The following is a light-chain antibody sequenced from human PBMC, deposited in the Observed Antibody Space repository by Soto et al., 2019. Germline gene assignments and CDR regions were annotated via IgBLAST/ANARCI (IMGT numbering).Light chain of an antibody. CDR1: SSDVNDYKF. CDR2: DVS. J-gene: IGLJ1*01. Sequence: QSALTQPRSVSGSPGQSVTISCTGTSSDVNDYKFVSWYQQHPGKALKLMIFDVSERPSGVPDRFSASKSGNTASLSISGLQAEDEADYYCCSYAGTYSYVFGSGTKVTVL. CDR3: CSYAGTYSYV. V-gene: IGLV2-11*01.